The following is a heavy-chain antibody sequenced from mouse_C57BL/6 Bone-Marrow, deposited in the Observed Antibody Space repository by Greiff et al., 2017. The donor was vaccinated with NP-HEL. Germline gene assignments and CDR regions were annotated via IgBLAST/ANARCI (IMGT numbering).Heavy chain of an antibody. V-gene: IGHV5-6*01. CDR2: ISSGGSYT. Sequence: EVQVVESGGDLVKPGGSLKLSCAASGFTFSSYGMSWVRQTPDKRLEWVATISSGGSYTYYPASVKGRFTLSRDNAKNTLYLQMSSLKSEDTAMYYCASPYDYDVAWFAYWGQGTLVTVSA. J-gene: IGHJ3*01. D-gene: IGHD2-4*01. CDR3: ASPYDYDVAWFAY. CDR1: GFTFSSYG.